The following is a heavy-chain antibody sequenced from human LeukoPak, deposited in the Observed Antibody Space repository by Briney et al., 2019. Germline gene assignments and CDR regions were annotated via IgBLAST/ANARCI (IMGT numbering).Heavy chain of an antibody. CDR2: IYYSGST. CDR1: GGSISSGGYY. V-gene: IGHV4-31*03. CDR3: ARVYGSGSSSYYYYGMDV. J-gene: IGHJ6*02. D-gene: IGHD3-10*01. Sequence: SQTLSLTCTVSGGSISSGGYYWSWIRQHPGTGLEWIGYIYYSGSTYYNPSLKSRVTISVDTSKNQFSLKLSSVTAADTAVYYCARVYGSGSSSYYYYGMDVWGQGTTVTVSS.